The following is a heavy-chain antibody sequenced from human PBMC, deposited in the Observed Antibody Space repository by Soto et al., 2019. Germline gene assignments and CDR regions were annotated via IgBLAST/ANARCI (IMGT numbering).Heavy chain of an antibody. CDR1: SGSFSGYY. D-gene: IGHD3-10*01. CDR3: ARLRFGEGTDDY. J-gene: IGHJ4*02. CDR2: INHSGST. V-gene: IGHV4-34*01. Sequence: QVQLQQWGAGLLKPSETLSLTCAVYSGSFSGYYWSWIRQPPGKGLEWIGEINHSGSTNYNPSLKSRVTISVDTSKNQFSLKLSSVTAADTAVYYCARLRFGEGTDDYWGQGTLVTVSS.